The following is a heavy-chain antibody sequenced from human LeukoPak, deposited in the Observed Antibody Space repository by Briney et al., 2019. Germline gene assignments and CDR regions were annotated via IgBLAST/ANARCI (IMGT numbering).Heavy chain of an antibody. CDR1: GYTFTSYD. Sequence: ASVKVSCKASGYTFTSYDINWVRQATGQGLEWMGWMNPNSGNTGYAQKFQGRVAITRNTSISTAYMELSSLRSEDTAVYYCARDSSSSWYFDAFDIWGQGTMVTVSS. CDR2: MNPNSGNT. J-gene: IGHJ3*02. V-gene: IGHV1-8*03. CDR3: ARDSSSSWYFDAFDI. D-gene: IGHD6-13*01.